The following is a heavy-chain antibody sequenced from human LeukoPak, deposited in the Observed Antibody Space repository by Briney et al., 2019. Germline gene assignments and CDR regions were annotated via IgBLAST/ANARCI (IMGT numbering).Heavy chain of an antibody. CDR1: GYTFTSYG. Sequence: ASVKVSCEASGYTFTSYGISWVRQAPGQGLEWMGWISAYNGNTNYAQKLQGRVTMTTDTSTSTAYMELRSLRSDDTAVYYCAREGTVTNYYYYYYMDVWGKGTTVTVSS. V-gene: IGHV1-18*01. J-gene: IGHJ6*03. CDR2: ISAYNGNT. CDR3: AREGTVTNYYYYYYMDV. D-gene: IGHD4-17*01.